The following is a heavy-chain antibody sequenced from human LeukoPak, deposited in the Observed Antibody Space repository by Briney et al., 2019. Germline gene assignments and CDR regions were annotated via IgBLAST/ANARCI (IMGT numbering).Heavy chain of an antibody. J-gene: IGHJ4*02. D-gene: IGHD3-22*01. Sequence: GGSLRLSCAASGFTFSSYAMHWVRQAPGKGLEWVAVISYDGSNKYYADSVKGRFTISRDNAMNTVYLQMNSLRAEDTAVYYCARGEAGYYDSSGYSDYWGQGTLVTVSS. V-gene: IGHV3-30-3*01. CDR2: ISYDGSNK. CDR1: GFTFSSYA. CDR3: ARGEAGYYDSSGYSDY.